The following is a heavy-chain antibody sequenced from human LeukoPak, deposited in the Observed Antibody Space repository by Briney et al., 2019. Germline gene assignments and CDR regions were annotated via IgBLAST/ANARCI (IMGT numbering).Heavy chain of an antibody. V-gene: IGHV1-69*13. J-gene: IGHJ4*02. CDR1: EGTFSSYA. D-gene: IGHD6-6*01. CDR2: IIPIFGTA. CDR3: VLHASSDVDPFDY. Sequence: SAKVSRKASEGTFSSYAISWVRQAPGQGLEWMGGIIPIFGTANYAQKFQGRVTITADESTSTAYMELSSLRSEDTAVYYCVLHASSDVDPFDYWGQGTLVTVSS.